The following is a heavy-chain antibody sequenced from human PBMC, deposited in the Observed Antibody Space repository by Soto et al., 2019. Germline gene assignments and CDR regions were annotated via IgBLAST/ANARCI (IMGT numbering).Heavy chain of an antibody. V-gene: IGHV1-2*02. CDR3: ARGLRLGELSLGDGMDV. J-gene: IGHJ6*02. CDR1: GYTFTGYY. CDR2: INPNSGGT. D-gene: IGHD3-16*02. Sequence: VKVSCKASGYTFTGYYMHWVRQAPGQGLEWMGWINPNSGGTNYAQKFQGRVTMTRDTSISTAYMELSRLRSDDTAVYYCARGLRLGELSLGDGMDVWGQGTTVTVSS.